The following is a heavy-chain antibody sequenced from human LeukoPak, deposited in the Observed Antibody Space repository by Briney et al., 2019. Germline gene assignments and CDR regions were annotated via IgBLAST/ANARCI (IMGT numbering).Heavy chain of an antibody. CDR3: AKGYCSGGSCYWIYDY. CDR2: ISWNSGSI. J-gene: IGHJ4*02. V-gene: IGHV3-9*01. Sequence: GRSLRLSCAASGFTFDDYAMHWVRQAPGKGLEWVSGISWNSGSIGYADSVKGRFTISRDNSKNTLYLQMNSLRAEDTAVYYCAKGYCSGGSCYWIYDYWGQGTLVTVSS. D-gene: IGHD2-15*01. CDR1: GFTFDDYA.